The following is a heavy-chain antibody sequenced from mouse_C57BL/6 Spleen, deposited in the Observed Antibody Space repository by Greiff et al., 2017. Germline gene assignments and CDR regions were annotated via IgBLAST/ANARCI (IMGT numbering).Heavy chain of an antibody. CDR2: INPSSGYT. D-gene: IGHD2-3*01. CDR3: ARSSPNGYYVDYAMDY. CDR1: GYTFTSYT. Sequence: VQLQQSGAELARPGASVKMSCKASGYTFTSYTMHWVKQRPGQGLEWIGYINPSSGYTKYNQKFKDKATLTTDKSYTTAYMQLSSRTSEVSAVYFWARSSPNGYYVDYAMDYWGQGTSVTVSS. V-gene: IGHV1-4*01. J-gene: IGHJ4*01.